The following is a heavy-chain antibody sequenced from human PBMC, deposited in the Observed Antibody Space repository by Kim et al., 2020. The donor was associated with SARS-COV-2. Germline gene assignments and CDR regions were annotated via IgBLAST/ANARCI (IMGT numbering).Heavy chain of an antibody. CDR1: GFTFGDYA. V-gene: IGHV3-9*01. Sequence: SMRLSCAASGFTFGDYAMHWVRQAPGKGLEWVSGISWNSGSIGYADSGKGRFTISRDNAKNSLYLQMNSLRAEDTALYYCAKERVLRYFDWLPTAAMDVWGKGTTVTVSS. CDR2: ISWNSGSI. CDR3: AKERVLRYFDWLPTAAMDV. J-gene: IGHJ6*03. D-gene: IGHD3-9*01.